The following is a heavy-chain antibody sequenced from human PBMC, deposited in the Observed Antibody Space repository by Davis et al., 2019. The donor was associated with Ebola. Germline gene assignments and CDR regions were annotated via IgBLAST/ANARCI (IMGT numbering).Heavy chain of an antibody. J-gene: IGHJ4*02. D-gene: IGHD3-22*01. CDR3: ASPTYYYDSSGYWVFDY. V-gene: IGHV4-39*01. Sequence: SEPLSLTCTVSGGSISSSSYYWGWLLQPPGKGLEWIGSIYYSGSTYYNPSIKSRVTISVDTSKNQFSLKLSSVTAADTAVYYCASPTYYYDSSGYWVFDYWGQGTLVTVSS. CDR1: GGSISSSSYY. CDR2: IYYSGST.